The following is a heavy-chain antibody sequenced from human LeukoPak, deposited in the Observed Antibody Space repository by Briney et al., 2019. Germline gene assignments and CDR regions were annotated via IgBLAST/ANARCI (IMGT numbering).Heavy chain of an antibody. V-gene: IGHV1-2*02. CDR2: INPNSGGT. Sequence: ASVKVSCKASGYTFTGYYMHRVRQAPGQGLEWMGWINPNSGGTNYAQKFQGRVTMTRDTSISTAYMELSRLRSDDTAVYYCARDLRGDDFWSGSIGYYYYMDVWGKGTTVTVSS. CDR3: ARDLRGDDFWSGSIGYYYYMDV. CDR1: GYTFTGYY. D-gene: IGHD3-3*01. J-gene: IGHJ6*03.